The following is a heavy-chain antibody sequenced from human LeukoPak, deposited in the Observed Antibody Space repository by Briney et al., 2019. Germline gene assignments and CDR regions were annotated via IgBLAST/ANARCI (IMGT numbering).Heavy chain of an antibody. CDR2: ISSSSSYI. J-gene: IGHJ5*02. CDR3: ARAGRYCSSTSCYKVDWFDP. V-gene: IGHV3-21*01. D-gene: IGHD2-2*02. Sequence: PGGSLRLSCAASGFTFSSYSMNWVRQAPGKGLEWVSSISSSSSYIYYADSVKGRFTISRDNAKNSLYLQMNSLRAEDTAVYYCARAGRYCSSTSCYKVDWFDPWGQGTLVTVSS. CDR1: GFTFSSYS.